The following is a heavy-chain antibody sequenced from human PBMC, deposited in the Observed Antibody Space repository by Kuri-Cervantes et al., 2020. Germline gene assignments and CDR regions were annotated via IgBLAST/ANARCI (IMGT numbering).Heavy chain of an antibody. V-gene: IGHV3-30*03. CDR3: ASLGGAAAGPIDY. CDR2: ISYDGSNK. J-gene: IGHJ4*02. D-gene: IGHD6-13*01. CDR1: GFTFSSYG. Sequence: GGSLRLSCAASGFTFSSYGMHWVRQAPGKGLEWVAVISYDGSNKYYADSVKGRFTISRDNSKNTLYLQVNSLRAEDTAVYYCASLGGAAAGPIDYWGQGTLVTVSS.